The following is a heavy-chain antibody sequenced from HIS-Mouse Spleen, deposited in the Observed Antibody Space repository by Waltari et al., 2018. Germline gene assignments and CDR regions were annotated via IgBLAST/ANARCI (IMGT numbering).Heavy chain of an antibody. D-gene: IGHD6-13*01. CDR2: LYYSGST. CDR3: AREIPYSSSWYDWYFDL. V-gene: IGHV4-39*07. CDR1: GGSIRSSSYF. J-gene: IGHJ2*01. Sequence: QLQLQESGPGLVKPSETLSLTCPVSGGSIRSSSYFWGWIRQPPGKGLEWIGSLYYSGSTYYNPSLKSRVTISVDTSKNQFSLKLSSVTAADTAVYYCAREIPYSSSWYDWYFDLWGRGTLVTVSS.